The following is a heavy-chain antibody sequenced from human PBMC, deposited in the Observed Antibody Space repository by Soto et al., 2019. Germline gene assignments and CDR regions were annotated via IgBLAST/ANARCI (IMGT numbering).Heavy chain of an antibody. CDR3: VKDASMIRAHFDY. CDR2: ITYNGGIM. Sequence: PGGSLRLSCVASGFAFDDHAMHWVSQAPGKGLEWVSGITYNGGIMAYADSVKGRFTISRDNAKNSLYLQMNSLSAEDTALYYCVKDASMIRAHFDYWGQGTPVTVSS. D-gene: IGHD3-10*01. V-gene: IGHV3-9*01. CDR1: GFAFDDHA. J-gene: IGHJ4*02.